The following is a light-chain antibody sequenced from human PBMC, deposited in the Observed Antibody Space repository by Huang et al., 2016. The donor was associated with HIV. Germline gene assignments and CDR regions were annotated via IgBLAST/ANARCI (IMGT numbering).Light chain of an antibody. Sequence: AIQMTQSPSSLSASVGDRVTVTCRASQGIGNDLGWYQQKPGKAPKPLIYAASSLQSGVPSRCSGSGSGTDFTLTISSLQPEDFATYYCLQDYNYPRTFSQGTKVEIK. V-gene: IGKV1-6*01. J-gene: IGKJ1*01. CDR3: LQDYNYPRT. CDR2: AAS. CDR1: QGIGND.